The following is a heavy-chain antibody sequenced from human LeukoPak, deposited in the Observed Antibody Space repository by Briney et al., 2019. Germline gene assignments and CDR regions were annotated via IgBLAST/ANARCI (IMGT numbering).Heavy chain of an antibody. CDR3: ARSKDGTQQDGSGLDY. Sequence: GGSLRLSCAASGFTFSSYAMHWVRQAPGKGLEYVSAISSNGGSTYYANSVKGRFTISRDNSKNTLYLQMGSLRAEDMAVYYCARSKDGTQQDGSGLDYWGQGTLVTVSS. CDR1: GFTFSSYA. D-gene: IGHD3-10*01. J-gene: IGHJ4*02. CDR2: ISSNGGST. V-gene: IGHV3-64*01.